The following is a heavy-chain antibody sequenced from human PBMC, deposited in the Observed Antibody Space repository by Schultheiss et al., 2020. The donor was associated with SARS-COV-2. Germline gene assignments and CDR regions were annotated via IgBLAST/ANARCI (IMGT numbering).Heavy chain of an antibody. D-gene: IGHD6-19*01. CDR1: GYTFTSYG. Sequence: ASVKVSCKTSGYTFTSYGISWVRQAPGQGLEWMGWISAYKGNTNYAQKFQGRVTMTTDTSTNTAYMELRGLRSDDTAVYYCAKYRGWYARPPLLFDYWGQGIVVTVSS. CDR3: AKYRGWYARPPLLFDY. V-gene: IGHV1-18*04. J-gene: IGHJ4*02. CDR2: ISAYKGNT.